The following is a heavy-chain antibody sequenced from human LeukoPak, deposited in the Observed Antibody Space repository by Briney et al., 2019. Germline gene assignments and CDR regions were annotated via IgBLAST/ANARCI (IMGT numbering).Heavy chain of an antibody. CDR2: ISGSSSYI. J-gene: IGHJ5*02. CDR3: ARGWGRCWDENWFDA. D-gene: IGHD3-16*01. CDR1: GFTFSAFS. V-gene: IGHV3-21*01. Sequence: GGSLRLSCAASGFTFSAFSMNWVRQAPGKGLEWVSSISGSSSYIYYADSVKGRFTISRDNAKNLVYLQMNSLRAEDTAVYYCARGWGRCWDENWFDAWGQGIRVTASS.